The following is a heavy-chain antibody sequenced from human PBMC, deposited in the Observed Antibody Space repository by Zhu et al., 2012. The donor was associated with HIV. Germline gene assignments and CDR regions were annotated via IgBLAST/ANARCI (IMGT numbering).Heavy chain of an antibody. CDR2: IYHSETT. CDR3: ARHSWTATDYFDY. CDR1: GSSIISTYY. D-gene: IGHD3-3*02. J-gene: IGHJ4*02. Sequence: QVQLQESGPGLVKPSETLSLTCAVTGSSIISTYYWGWIRQPPGKGLEWIGSIYHSETTYYNPSLKSRVTISIDTANNQFSLKLSSVTAADTAVYYCARHSWTATDYFDYWAEGTLVTVSS. V-gene: IGHV4-38-2*01.